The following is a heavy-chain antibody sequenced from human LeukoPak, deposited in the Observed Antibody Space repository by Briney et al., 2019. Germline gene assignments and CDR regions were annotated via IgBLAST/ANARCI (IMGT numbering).Heavy chain of an antibody. CDR3: ARDRGVRGVIGY. CDR2: IYYSGST. V-gene: IGHV4-39*07. Sequence: LRLSCAASGFAFSSYEMNWVRQPPGKGLEWIGSIYYSGSTYYNPSLKSRVTISVDTSKNQFSLKLSSVTVADTAVYYCARDRGVRGVIGYWGQGTLVTVSS. CDR1: GFAFSSYE. J-gene: IGHJ4*02. D-gene: IGHD3-10*01.